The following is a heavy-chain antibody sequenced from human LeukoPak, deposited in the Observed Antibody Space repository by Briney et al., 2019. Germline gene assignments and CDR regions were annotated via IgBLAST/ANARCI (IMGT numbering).Heavy chain of an antibody. Sequence: PSETLSLTCTVSGGSISSGDYYWSWIRQPPGKGLEWIGYIYYSGSTYYNPSLKSRVTISVDTSKNQFSLKLSSVTAADTAVYYCARGAVVTAPHFDYWGQGTLVTVSS. CDR1: GGSISSGDYY. V-gene: IGHV4-30-4*01. D-gene: IGHD2-21*02. CDR2: IYYSGST. CDR3: ARGAVVTAPHFDY. J-gene: IGHJ4*02.